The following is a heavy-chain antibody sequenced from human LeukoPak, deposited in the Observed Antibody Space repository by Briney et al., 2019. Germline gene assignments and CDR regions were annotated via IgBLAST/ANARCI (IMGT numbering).Heavy chain of an antibody. D-gene: IGHD2-2*02. J-gene: IGHJ5*02. CDR1: GFTFDDYG. V-gene: IGHV3-20*01. CDR2: INWNGGST. CDR3: ARDRIPLGFDP. Sequence: GGSLRLSCAASGFTFDDYGMSWVRHAPGKGLEWVSGINWNGGSTGYADPVKGRFTISRDNAKNSLYLQMNSLRAEDTALYHCARDRIPLGFDPWGQGTLVTVSS.